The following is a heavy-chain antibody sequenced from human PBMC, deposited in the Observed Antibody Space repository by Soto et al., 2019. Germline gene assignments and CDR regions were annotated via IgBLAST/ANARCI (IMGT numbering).Heavy chain of an antibody. Sequence: SETLSLTCTVSGGSISSYYWSWIRQPPGKGLEWIGYIYYSGSTNYNPSLKCRVIISVDTSKNQFSLKLSSVTAADTAVYYCASANFWSGYYGADGMDVWGQGTTVTVSS. CDR2: IYYSGST. V-gene: IGHV4-59*01. J-gene: IGHJ6*02. D-gene: IGHD3-3*01. CDR3: ASANFWSGYYGADGMDV. CDR1: GGSISSYY.